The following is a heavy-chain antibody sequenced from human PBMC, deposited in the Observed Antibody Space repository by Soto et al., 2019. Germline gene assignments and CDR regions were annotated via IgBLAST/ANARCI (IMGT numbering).Heavy chain of an antibody. J-gene: IGHJ6*02. CDR2: ISGSGGST. V-gene: IGHV3-23*01. CDR1: GFTFSSYA. CDR3: AKDRSITIFGVVYVMDV. D-gene: IGHD3-3*01. Sequence: GGSLRLSCAASGFTFSSYAMSWVRQAPGKGLEWVSAISGSGGSTYYADSVKGRFTISRDNSKNTLYLQMNSLRAEDTAVYYCAKDRSITIFGVVYVMDVWGQGTTVTVSS.